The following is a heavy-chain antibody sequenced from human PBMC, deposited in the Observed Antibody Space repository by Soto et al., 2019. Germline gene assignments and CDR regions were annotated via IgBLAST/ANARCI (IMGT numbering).Heavy chain of an antibody. CDR2: FDPEDGET. D-gene: IGHD3-22*01. J-gene: IGHJ6*02. Sequence: ASVKVSGKVSGYTLTELSMHWVRQAPGKGLEWMGGFDPEDGETIYAQKFQGRVTMTEDTSTDTAYMELSSLRSEDTAVYYCATWCYYDSSGYSYYGMDVWGQGTTVTVSS. CDR3: ATWCYYDSSGYSYYGMDV. V-gene: IGHV1-24*01. CDR1: GYTLTELS.